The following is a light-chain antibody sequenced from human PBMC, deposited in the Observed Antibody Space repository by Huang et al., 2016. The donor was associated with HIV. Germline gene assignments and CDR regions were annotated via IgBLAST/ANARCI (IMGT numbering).Light chain of an antibody. Sequence: DIQMTQSPSTLSASVGDRVNITCRASQSISNWLAWHQQKPGRAPNLLIYKASTLESGVPSRFSGSGSGTEFTLTISSLQPDDFATYYCQQYKSYSSFGGGTKVEIK. CDR2: KAS. J-gene: IGKJ4*01. CDR3: QQYKSYSS. V-gene: IGKV1-5*03. CDR1: QSISNW.